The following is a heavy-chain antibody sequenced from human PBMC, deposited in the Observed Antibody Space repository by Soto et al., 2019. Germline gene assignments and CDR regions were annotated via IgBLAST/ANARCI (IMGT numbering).Heavy chain of an antibody. CDR3: AKGGASNSWSFFDY. J-gene: IGHJ4*02. CDR2: LSGSGSST. CDR1: GFPFSTYG. D-gene: IGHD6-13*01. Sequence: GGSLRLSCAASGFPFSTYGMSWVRQAPGKGLEWVSALSGSGSSTYYADSVKGRFTISRDNSKNTLYLQMNSLRAEDTALYYCAKGGASNSWSFFDYWGQGIQVTVSS. V-gene: IGHV3-23*01.